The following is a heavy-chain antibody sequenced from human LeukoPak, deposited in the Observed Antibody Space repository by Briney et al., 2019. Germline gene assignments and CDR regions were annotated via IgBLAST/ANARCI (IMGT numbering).Heavy chain of an antibody. D-gene: IGHD5-24*01. CDR1: GGSISSYY. V-gene: IGHV4-59*08. Sequence: SETLSLTCTVSGGSISSYYWSCIRQPPGKGLEWIGYIYYSGSTYYNPSLKSRVTISVDTSKNQFSLKLSSVTAADTAVYYCARHTYDGYAGEVDYWGQGTLVTVSS. J-gene: IGHJ4*02. CDR3: ARHTYDGYAGEVDY. CDR2: IYYSGST.